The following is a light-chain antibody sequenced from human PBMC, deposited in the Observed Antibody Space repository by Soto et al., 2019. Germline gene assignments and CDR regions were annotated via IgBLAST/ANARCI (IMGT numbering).Light chain of an antibody. V-gene: IGKV1-8*01. CDR1: QGISSN. Sequence: AIRMTQSPSSLSASTGDRVTITCRASQGISSNLAWYQQKPGKAPKLLIYAASTFQSGVPSRFSGSGSGTDFTLTISCLQSEDFATYYCQQYYSYPPTFGGGTKVEIK. CDR2: AAS. J-gene: IGKJ4*01. CDR3: QQYYSYPPT.